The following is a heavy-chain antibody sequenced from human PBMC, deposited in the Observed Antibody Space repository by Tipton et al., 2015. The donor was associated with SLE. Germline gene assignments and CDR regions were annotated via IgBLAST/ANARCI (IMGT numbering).Heavy chain of an antibody. CDR1: GFTVSSNY. D-gene: IGHD6-19*01. V-gene: IGHV3-30*02. CDR2: IRYDGSNK. CDR3: AKEKDSSGWYYFDY. J-gene: IGHJ4*02. Sequence: SLRLSCAASGFTVSSNYMSWVRQAPGKGLEWVAFIRYDGSNKYYADSVKGRFTSSRDNSKNTLYLQMNSLRAEDTSVYYCAKEKDSSGWYYFDYWGQGTLVTVSS.